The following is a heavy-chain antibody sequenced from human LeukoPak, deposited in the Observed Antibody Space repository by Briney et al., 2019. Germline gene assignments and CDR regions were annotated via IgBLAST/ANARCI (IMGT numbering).Heavy chain of an antibody. CDR1: GFTFSSYA. V-gene: IGHV3-30-3*01. J-gene: IGHJ4*02. CDR2: ISYDGSNK. CDR3: AKEGVGENPYYFDY. D-gene: IGHD3-10*01. Sequence: PGRSLRLSCAASGFTFSSYAMHWVRQAPGKGLEWVAVISYDGSNKYYADSVKGRFTISRDNSKNTLYLQMNSLRAEDTAVYYCAKEGVGENPYYFDYWGQGTLVTVSS.